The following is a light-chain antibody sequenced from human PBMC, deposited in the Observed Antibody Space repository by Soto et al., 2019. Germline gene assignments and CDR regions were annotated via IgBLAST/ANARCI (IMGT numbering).Light chain of an antibody. CDR3: QQYNNWPPWT. CDR2: GAS. J-gene: IGKJ1*01. CDR1: QSLSSS. Sequence: EIVMTQSPATLSVSPGEGATLSCRASQSLSSSLAWYQQKPGQAPRLLIYGASTRATGIPARFSGSGSGTEFTLTISNLQSEDFAVYYCQQYNNWPPWTFGQGTKVDNK. V-gene: IGKV3-15*01.